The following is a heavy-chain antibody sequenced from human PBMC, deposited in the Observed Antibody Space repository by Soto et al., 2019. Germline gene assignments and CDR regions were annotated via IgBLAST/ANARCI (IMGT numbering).Heavy chain of an antibody. CDR2: IDYGGST. CDR3: GRGQVAAY. Sequence: QGQLQESGPGLVKPSQTLSLTCTVSGGSISGGGYYWSWIRQHPGKGLEWIGYIDYGGSTYYKPSLKSRVTISVDTSKNQFSLKLSSVTAADTAVYYCGRGQVAAYWGQGTLVTVSS. J-gene: IGHJ4*02. V-gene: IGHV4-31*03. D-gene: IGHD6-25*01. CDR1: GGSISGGGYY.